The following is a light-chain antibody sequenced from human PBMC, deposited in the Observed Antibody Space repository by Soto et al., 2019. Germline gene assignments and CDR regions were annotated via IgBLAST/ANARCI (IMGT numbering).Light chain of an antibody. CDR2: GNN. CDR1: SSNIGAAYD. Sequence: QSVLTQPPSVSGAPGQKVTISCTRSSSNIGAAYDVHWYQHLPGTAPKLLIYGNNNRPSGVPDRFSGSKSGTSASLAITGLQAEDGADYYCQSYDSSRSGWVFGGGTKLTVL. J-gene: IGLJ3*02. V-gene: IGLV1-40*01. CDR3: QSYDSSRSGWV.